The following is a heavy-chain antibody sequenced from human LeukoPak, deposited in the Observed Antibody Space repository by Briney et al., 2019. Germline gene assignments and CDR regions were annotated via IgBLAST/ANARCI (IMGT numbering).Heavy chain of an antibody. D-gene: IGHD6-13*01. CDR2: INPNSGRT. V-gene: IGHV1-2*02. J-gene: IGHJ5*02. CDR1: GYTFTDSY. Sequence: ASVKVSCKTSGYTFTDSYIHWVRQAPGQGLEWMGWINPNSGRTNYAQNFQGRVTMTRDPSISTAYMELNSLTSNDTAVYYCARTREYSSSWYFPPFDPWGQGTLVTVSS. CDR3: ARTREYSSSWYFPPFDP.